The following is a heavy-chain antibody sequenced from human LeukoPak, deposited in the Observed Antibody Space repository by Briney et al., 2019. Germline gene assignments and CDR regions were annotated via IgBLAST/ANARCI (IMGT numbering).Heavy chain of an antibody. Sequence: GGSLRLSCAASGFTFSSYWMSWVRQAPGKGLEWVANIKQDGSEKYYVDSVKGRFTISRDNAKNSLYLQMNSLRAEDTAVYYCARDSVPCDSSGYNAFDIWGQGTMVTVSS. CDR3: ARDSVPCDSSGYNAFDI. V-gene: IGHV3-7*01. D-gene: IGHD3-22*01. CDR1: GFTFSSYW. J-gene: IGHJ3*02. CDR2: IKQDGSEK.